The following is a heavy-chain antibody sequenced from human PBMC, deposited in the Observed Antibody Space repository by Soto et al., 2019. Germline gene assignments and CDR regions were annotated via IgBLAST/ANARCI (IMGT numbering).Heavy chain of an antibody. CDR3: AKHGNPRCYRPYFDY. CDR2: ISGSGGST. D-gene: IGHD3-16*02. J-gene: IGHJ4*02. CDR1: GFTFSSYA. Sequence: GGSLRLSCAASGFTFSSYAMSWVRQAPGKGLEWVSAISGSGGSTYYADSVKGRFTISRDNSKNTLYLQMNSLRAEDTAVYYCAKHGNPRCYRPYFDYWGQGTLVTVSS. V-gene: IGHV3-23*01.